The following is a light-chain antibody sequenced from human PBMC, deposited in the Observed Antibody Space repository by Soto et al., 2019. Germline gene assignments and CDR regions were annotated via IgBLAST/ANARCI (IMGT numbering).Light chain of an antibody. Sequence: EIVLTQSPATLSLSPGERATLSCRASQSVSSYLAWYQQKPGQAPRLLIYDASSRATAIPARFSGSGSGTDFTLTLSRIEPEDSAVYYCQQRSNWPWTFGQGTKVEIK. J-gene: IGKJ1*01. V-gene: IGKV3-11*01. CDR1: QSVSSY. CDR3: QQRSNWPWT. CDR2: DAS.